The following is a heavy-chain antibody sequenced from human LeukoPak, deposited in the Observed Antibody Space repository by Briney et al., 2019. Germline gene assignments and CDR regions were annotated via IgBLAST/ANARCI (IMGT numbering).Heavy chain of an antibody. CDR3: AKDADTATIIYWYFDL. CDR1: GFTLSSFG. J-gene: IGHJ2*01. CDR2: ISDDGSNT. D-gene: IGHD5-18*01. V-gene: IGHV3-30*18. Sequence: PGGSLRLSCTAPGFTLSSFGMHSVRQAPGKGLEWVAVISDDGSNTYYADSVKGQFTIYSDNSNNTLYLQLNSLRTEDTAVYYCAKDADTATIIYWYFDLWGRGTLVTVSS.